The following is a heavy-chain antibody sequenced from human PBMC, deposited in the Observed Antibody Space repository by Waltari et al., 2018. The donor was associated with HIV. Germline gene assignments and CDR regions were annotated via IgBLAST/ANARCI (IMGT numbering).Heavy chain of an antibody. J-gene: IGHJ6*02. CDR3: AKDHGTFRLHCAGAACSPTPYPLDV. CDR2: ISFDGNFK. D-gene: IGHD2-21*01. V-gene: IGHV3-30*18. CDR1: TIADYA. Sequence: TIADYAMHWVRQAPGKGLEWVASISFDGNFKYYSGSVKDRFTISRDNSKHTLYLQMNSLKVEDTAVYYCAKDHGTFRLHCAGAACSPTPYPLDVWGPGTTVTVSS.